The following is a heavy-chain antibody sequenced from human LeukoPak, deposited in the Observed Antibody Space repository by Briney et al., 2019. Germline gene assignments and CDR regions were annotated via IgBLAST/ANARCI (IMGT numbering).Heavy chain of an antibody. D-gene: IGHD1-26*01. V-gene: IGHV3-23*01. CDR3: AKDSGSYFGQFDY. Sequence: GGSLRLSCPASGFTFSDYSMSWVRQAPGKGLEWVSAISGSGGSTYYADSVKGRFTISRDNSKNTLYLQMNSLRAEDTAVYYCAKDSGSYFGQFDYWGQGTLVTVSS. CDR1: GFTFSDYS. J-gene: IGHJ4*02. CDR2: ISGSGGST.